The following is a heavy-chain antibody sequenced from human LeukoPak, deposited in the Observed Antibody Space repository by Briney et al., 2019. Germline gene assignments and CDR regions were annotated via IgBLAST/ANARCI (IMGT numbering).Heavy chain of an antibody. J-gene: IGHJ1*01. CDR3: ARSSGPKYFQH. CDR2: INHSGST. CDR1: GGSFSGYY. V-gene: IGHV4-34*01. Sequence: SETLSLTCAVYGGSFSGYYWSWIRHPPGKGLEWIGEINHSGSTNYNPSLKSRVTISVDTSKNQFSLKLSSVTAADTAVYYCARSSGPKYFQHWGQGTLVTVSS. D-gene: IGHD3-22*01.